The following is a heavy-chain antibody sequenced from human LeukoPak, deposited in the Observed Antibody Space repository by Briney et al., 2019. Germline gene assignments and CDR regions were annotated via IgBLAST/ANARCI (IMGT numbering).Heavy chain of an antibody. CDR1: GFTFSSYS. CDR3: ARQQGDVVVPAAIPLDY. V-gene: IGHV3-21*01. D-gene: IGHD2-2*02. J-gene: IGHJ4*02. Sequence: GGSLRLSCAASGFTFSSYSMNWVRQAPGKGLEWVSSISSSNSYIYYADSVKGRFTVSRDTSKNSLYLQMNNLRPEDTAVYYCARQQGDVVVPAAIPLDYWGQGTLVTVSS. CDR2: ISSSNSYI.